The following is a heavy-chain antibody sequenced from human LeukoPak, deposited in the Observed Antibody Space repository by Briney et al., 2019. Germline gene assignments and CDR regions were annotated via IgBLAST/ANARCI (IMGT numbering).Heavy chain of an antibody. CDR1: GGSFSGYY. J-gene: IGHJ5*02. Sequence: SETLSLTCAAYGGSFSGYYWSWIRQPPGKGLEWIGEINHSGSTNYNPSLKSRVTISVDTSKNQFSLKLSSVTAADTAVYYCARGRLRFLDSRFDPWGQGTLVTVSS. CDR3: ARGRLRFLDSRFDP. CDR2: INHSGST. D-gene: IGHD3-3*01. V-gene: IGHV4-34*01.